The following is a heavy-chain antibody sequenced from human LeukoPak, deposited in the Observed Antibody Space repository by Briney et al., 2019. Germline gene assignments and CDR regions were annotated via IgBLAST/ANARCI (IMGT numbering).Heavy chain of an antibody. D-gene: IGHD3-10*01. V-gene: IGHV3-53*01. CDR1: GFTVSSNY. J-gene: IGHJ4*02. CDR3: ARSFGPRYYFDY. CDR2: IYSGGST. Sequence: GGSLRLSCAASGFTVSSNYMSWVRQAPGKGVEWVSVIYSGGSTYYADSVKGRFTISRDNSKNTLYLQMNSLRAEDTAVYYCARSFGPRYYFDYWGQGTLVTVSS.